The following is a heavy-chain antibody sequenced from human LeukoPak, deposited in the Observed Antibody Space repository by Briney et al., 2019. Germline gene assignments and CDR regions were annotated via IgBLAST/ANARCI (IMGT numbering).Heavy chain of an antibody. V-gene: IGHV4-39*01. Sequence: PSETLSLTCTVSGGSISSSSYYWGWIRQPPGKGLEWIGSIFYSGSTNYNPSLKSRVTISVDTSKNQFSLKLSSVSAADTAVYYCARLMGYYDILTGYYYFDYWGQGTLVTVSS. CDR2: IFYSGST. J-gene: IGHJ4*02. CDR1: GGSISSSSYY. D-gene: IGHD3-9*01. CDR3: ARLMGYYDILTGYYYFDY.